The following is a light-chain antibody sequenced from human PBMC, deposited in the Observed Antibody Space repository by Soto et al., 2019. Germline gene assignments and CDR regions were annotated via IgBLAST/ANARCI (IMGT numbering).Light chain of an antibody. J-gene: IGLJ1*01. CDR1: SSDVGLYDY. Sequence: LAQPASVSGSPGQSITISCTGTSSDVGLYDYVSWYQQHPGKAPQLMIYAVSNRPSGVSNRFSASKSGNTASLFISGLQAEDEADYYCSSYTSDSTLYAFGSGTKVTVL. CDR2: AVS. CDR3: SSYTSDSTLYA. V-gene: IGLV2-14*01.